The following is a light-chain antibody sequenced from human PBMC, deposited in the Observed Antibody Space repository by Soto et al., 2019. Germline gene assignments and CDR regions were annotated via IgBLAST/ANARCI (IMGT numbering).Light chain of an antibody. V-gene: IGKV3-20*01. CDR1: QSVSSSY. J-gene: IGKJ4*01. CDR2: GAS. CDR3: QHCQPYGDSPPLT. Sequence: EIVLTQSPGTLSLSPGERATLSCRASQSVSSSYLAWYQQNSGQAPRLLVYGASSRAAGIPARFSGSGSGTDFTLTINSLAPEDFAVYYCQHCQPYGDSPPLTFGGGTKVDIK.